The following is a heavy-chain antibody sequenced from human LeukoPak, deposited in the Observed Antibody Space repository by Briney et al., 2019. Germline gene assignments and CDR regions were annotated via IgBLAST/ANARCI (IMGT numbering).Heavy chain of an antibody. V-gene: IGHV4-59*01. Sequence: SETLSLTCTVSGGSISSYYWSWIRQPPGKGLEWIGYIYYSGSTNYNPSLKSRVTISVDTPKNQFSLKLSSVTAADTAVYYCARVHSDIVVVPAAIHNWFDPWGQGTLVTVSS. D-gene: IGHD2-2*01. CDR1: GGSISSYY. CDR3: ARVHSDIVVVPAAIHNWFDP. J-gene: IGHJ5*02. CDR2: IYYSGST.